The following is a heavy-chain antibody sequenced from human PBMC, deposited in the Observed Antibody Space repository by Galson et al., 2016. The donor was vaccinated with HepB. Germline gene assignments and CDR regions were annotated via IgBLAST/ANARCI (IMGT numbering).Heavy chain of an antibody. J-gene: IGHJ5*02. CDR2: IAHTGST. Sequence: SETLSLTCTVSGGSVTSENYYWTWIRQPPGKGLEWIGYIAHTGSTNYNPSLKSRVTLSVDASKNQFSLRLSFVTAADTGVYYRASQTVYNNWFDTLGQGTLLTVSS. CDR3: ASQTVYNNWFDT. V-gene: IGHV4-61*01. CDR1: GGSVTSENYY. D-gene: IGHD3-10*01.